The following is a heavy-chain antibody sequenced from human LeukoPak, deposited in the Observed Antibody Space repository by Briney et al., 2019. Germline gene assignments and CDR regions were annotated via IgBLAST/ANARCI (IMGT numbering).Heavy chain of an antibody. CDR3: ARRTSTYSDY. CDR2: INSDGSIT. D-gene: IGHD2/OR15-2a*01. J-gene: IGHJ4*02. Sequence: PGGSLRLSCAASGFTFSSYWMHWVRQAPGKGLVWVSRINSDGSITSYADSAKGRFTISSDNAKNTLYLQMNSLRADDTALYYCARRTSTYSDYWGQGTLVTVSS. V-gene: IGHV3-74*01. CDR1: GFTFSSYW.